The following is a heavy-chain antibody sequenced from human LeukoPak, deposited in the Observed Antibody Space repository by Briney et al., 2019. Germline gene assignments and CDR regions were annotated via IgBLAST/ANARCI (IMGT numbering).Heavy chain of an antibody. Sequence: GGSLRLSCAASGFTLSSYTMNWVRQAPGKGLEWVSYISGGSNSIYYADSVRGRFSISRDNSKNTLYLQMSSLRAEDTAVYYCVPKGTEGYWGQGTLVTVSS. CDR3: VPKGTEGY. CDR2: ISGGSNSI. CDR1: GFTLSSYT. V-gene: IGHV3-48*01. J-gene: IGHJ4*02.